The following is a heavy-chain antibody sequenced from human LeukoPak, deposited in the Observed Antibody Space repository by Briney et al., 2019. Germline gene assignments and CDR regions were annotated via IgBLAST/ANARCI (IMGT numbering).Heavy chain of an antibody. Sequence: PGRSLRLSCAASGFTFDDYAMHWVRQAPGKGLEWVSGINWNSGNIGYADSVKGRFTISRDNAKNSLYLQMNSLRAEDTALYYCAKDQRLTTIVNLFDPWGQGTLVTVSS. CDR2: INWNSGNI. J-gene: IGHJ5*02. CDR1: GFTFDDYA. D-gene: IGHD3-22*01. CDR3: AKDQRLTTIVNLFDP. V-gene: IGHV3-9*01.